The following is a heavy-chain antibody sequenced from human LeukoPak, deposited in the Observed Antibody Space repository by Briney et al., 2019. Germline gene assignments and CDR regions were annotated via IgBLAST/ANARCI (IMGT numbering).Heavy chain of an antibody. J-gene: IGHJ4*02. Sequence: SETLSLTCTVSGGSISSYFWSWIRQPPGKGLECLGFIFHTGTTNYNPSLKSRVTISVDTSKNQFSLKLSSVTAADTAIYYCARTYCGTNACPFDHWGQGNLVTVSS. CDR1: GGSISSYF. CDR3: ARTYCGTNACPFDH. V-gene: IGHV4-59*08. CDR2: IFHTGTT. D-gene: IGHD2-21*01.